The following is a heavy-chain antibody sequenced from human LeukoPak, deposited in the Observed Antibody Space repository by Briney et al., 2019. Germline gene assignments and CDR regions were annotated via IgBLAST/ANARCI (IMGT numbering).Heavy chain of an antibody. CDR2: IYYSGST. CDR1: GGSISGYY. CDR3: ARIDRGGYGYFDY. V-gene: IGHV4-59*01. J-gene: IGHJ4*02. D-gene: IGHD3-22*01. Sequence: SETLSLTCTVSGGSISGYYWNWFRQPPGKGLEWIGYIYYSGSTNFNPSLKSRVTISVDTSKNQFSLNLRSVTAADTAMYYCARIDRGGYGYFDYWGQGTLATVSS.